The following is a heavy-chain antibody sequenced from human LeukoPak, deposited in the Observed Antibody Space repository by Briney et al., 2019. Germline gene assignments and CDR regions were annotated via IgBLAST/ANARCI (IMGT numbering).Heavy chain of an antibody. CDR2: INNDGSYI. V-gene: IGHV3-21*01. CDR1: GFIFSNSA. J-gene: IGHJ1*01. CDR3: ARPPQFTRAEYFQH. Sequence: GGSLRLSCAASGFIFSNSAMNWVRQVPGKGLEWVSSINNDGSYIYYAGSVKGRFTISRDNSKNTLYLQMNSLRAEDTAVYYCARPPQFTRAEYFQHWGQGTLVTVSS.